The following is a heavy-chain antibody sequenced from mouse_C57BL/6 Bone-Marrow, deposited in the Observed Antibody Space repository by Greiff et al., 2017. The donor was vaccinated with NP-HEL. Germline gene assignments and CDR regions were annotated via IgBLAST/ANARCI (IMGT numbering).Heavy chain of an antibody. V-gene: IGHV14-2*01. J-gene: IGHJ4*01. CDR3: ARTGYDYDYAMDY. CDR1: GFNIKDYY. D-gene: IGHD2-4*01. CDR2: IDPEDGDT. Sequence: VQLQQSGAELVKPGASVKLSCTASGFNIKDYYMHWVKQRTEQGLEWIGRIDPEDGDTKYAPKFQGKATITADTSSNTAYLQLSSLTSEDTAVYYCARTGYDYDYAMDYWGQGTSVTVSS.